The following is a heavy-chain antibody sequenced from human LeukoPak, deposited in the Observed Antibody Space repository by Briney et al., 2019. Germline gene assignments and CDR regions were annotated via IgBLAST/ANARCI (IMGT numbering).Heavy chain of an antibody. D-gene: IGHD2-2*01. V-gene: IGHV1-69*06. CDR2: IIPIFGTT. J-gene: IGHJ6*04. Sequence: SVKDSCKASGGTFSSYAISWLRQDPGQGPEWMGGIIPIFGTTNYAQKLQGRVTITADKSTSTAYMELSSLRSEDTAVYYCARGGDIVVVPAASYYYGVDVWGRGTTVTVSS. CDR3: ARGGDIVVVPAASYYYGVDV. CDR1: GGTFSSYA.